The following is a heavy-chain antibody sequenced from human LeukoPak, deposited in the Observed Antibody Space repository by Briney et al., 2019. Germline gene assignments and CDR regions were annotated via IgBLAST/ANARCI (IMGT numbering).Heavy chain of an antibody. Sequence: PGGSLRLSCAASGFTVSSNYMSWVRQAPGKGLEWVSVIYSGGSTYYADSVKGRFAISRDNSKNTLYLQMNSLRAEDTAVYYCARDKTVAGDPWDAFDIWGQGTMVTVSS. CDR3: ARDKTVAGDPWDAFDI. V-gene: IGHV3-66*01. CDR2: IYSGGST. CDR1: GFTVSSNY. J-gene: IGHJ3*02. D-gene: IGHD6-19*01.